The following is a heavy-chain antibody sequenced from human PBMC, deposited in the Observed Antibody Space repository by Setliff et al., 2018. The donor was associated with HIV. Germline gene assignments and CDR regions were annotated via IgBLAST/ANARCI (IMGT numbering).Heavy chain of an antibody. CDR2: IYHSGST. D-gene: IGHD3-3*01. V-gene: IGHV4-39*07. CDR3: ARDQSDWFY. CDR1: GGSISSSSYY. J-gene: IGHJ4*02. Sequence: SETLSLTCTVSGGSISSSSYYWGWIRQPPGKGLEWIGSIYHSGSTNYNPSLKSRVTISVDTSKNQFSLKLNSLTAADTAVYYCARDQSDWFYWGQGTLVTSPQ.